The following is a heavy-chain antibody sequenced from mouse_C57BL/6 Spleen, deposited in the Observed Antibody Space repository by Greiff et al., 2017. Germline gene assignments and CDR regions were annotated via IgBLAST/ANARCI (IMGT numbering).Heavy chain of an antibody. CDR2: ISAGGSYT. V-gene: IGHV5-4*01. Sequence: VQLKESGGGLVKPGGSLKLSCAASGFTFSSYAMSWVRQTPEKRLEWVATISAGGSYTYYPDNVKGRFSISRDNAKNNLYLQMRHLKSDDTAMYYCARDGEVDWYFDVWGTGTTVTVSS. CDR3: ARDGEVDWYFDV. CDR1: GFTFSSYA. J-gene: IGHJ1*03.